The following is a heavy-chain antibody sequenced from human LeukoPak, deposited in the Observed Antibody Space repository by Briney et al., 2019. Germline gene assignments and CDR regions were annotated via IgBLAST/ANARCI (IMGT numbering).Heavy chain of an antibody. CDR3: ARGQAIVGATNY. Sequence: GGSLRPSCAASGFTFSSYSMNWVRQAPGKGLEWVSSISSSSSYIYYADSVKGRFTISRDNAKNSLYLQMNSLRAEDTAVYYCARGQAIVGATNYWGQGTLVTVSS. D-gene: IGHD1-26*01. CDR2: ISSSSSYI. V-gene: IGHV3-21*01. CDR1: GFTFSSYS. J-gene: IGHJ4*02.